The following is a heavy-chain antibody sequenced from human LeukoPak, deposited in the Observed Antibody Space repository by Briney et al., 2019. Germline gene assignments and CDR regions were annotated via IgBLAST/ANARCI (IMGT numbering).Heavy chain of an antibody. Sequence: SETLSLTCAVYGGSFSGYYWSWIRQPPGKGLTWIGEINHSGSTNYNPSLKSRLTISVDTSKNQFSLKLSSVTAADTAVYYCARGRWGSYRHFDYWGQGTLVTVSS. CDR1: GGSFSGYY. V-gene: IGHV4-34*01. CDR3: ARGRWGSYRHFDY. CDR2: INHSGST. J-gene: IGHJ4*02. D-gene: IGHD3-16*02.